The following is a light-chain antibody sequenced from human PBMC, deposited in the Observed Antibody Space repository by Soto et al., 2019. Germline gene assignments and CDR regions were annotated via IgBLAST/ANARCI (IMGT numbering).Light chain of an antibody. CDR2: GAS. CDR3: LVGGGSRRVS. CDR1: QTFSDNY. J-gene: IGKJ4*01. V-gene: IGKV3-20*01. Sequence: EIALTQSPGALSLPPRQSATLSRRASQTFSDNYLARYQQKPGQAPRLRIYGASTRATGIPDRFSGSGSGTDFSLIIIWVEADGFVLYYCLVGGGSRRVSVGGGTNVVLK.